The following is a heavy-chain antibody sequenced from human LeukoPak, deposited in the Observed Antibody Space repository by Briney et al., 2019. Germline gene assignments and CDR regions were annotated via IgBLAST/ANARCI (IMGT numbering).Heavy chain of an antibody. D-gene: IGHD2-15*01. V-gene: IGHV1-2*06. CDR1: GYTFTGYY. CDR2: ISPNSGGT. Sequence: ASVKVSCKASGYTFTGYYMHWVRQAPGQGLEWMGRISPNSGGTNYAQKFRGRVTMTRDTSISTAYMELSRLRSDDTAVYYCARALRYCSGGSCENWFDPWGQGTLVTVSS. CDR3: ARALRYCSGGSCENWFDP. J-gene: IGHJ5*02.